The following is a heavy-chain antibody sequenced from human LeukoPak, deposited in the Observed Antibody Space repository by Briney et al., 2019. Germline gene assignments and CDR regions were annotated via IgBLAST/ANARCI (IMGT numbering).Heavy chain of an antibody. J-gene: IGHJ6*02. Sequence: SETLSLTCTVPGGSISSYYWSWIRQPPGKGLEWIGYIYYSGSTNYNPSLKSRVTISVDTSKNQFSLKLSSVTAADTAVYYCARDGGGSSYSSSFWYYYYGMDVWGQGTTVTVSS. D-gene: IGHD6-13*01. V-gene: IGHV4-59*01. CDR1: GGSISSYY. CDR2: IYYSGST. CDR3: ARDGGGSSYSSSFWYYYYGMDV.